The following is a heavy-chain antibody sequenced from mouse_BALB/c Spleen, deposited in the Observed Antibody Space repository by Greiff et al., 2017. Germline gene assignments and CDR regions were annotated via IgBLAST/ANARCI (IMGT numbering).Heavy chain of an antibody. CDR2: INPGSSTI. D-gene: IGHD2-14*01. CDR3: ARHYRYYAMDY. J-gene: IGHJ4*01. Sequence: EVKLQESGGGLVQPGGSLNLSCAASGFAFSRYWMSWARQAPGKGQEWIGEINPGSSTINYTPSLKDKFIISRDNAKNTLYLQMSKVRSEDTALYYCARHYRYYAMDYWGQGTSVTVSS. CDR1: GFAFSRYW. V-gene: IGHV4-2*02.